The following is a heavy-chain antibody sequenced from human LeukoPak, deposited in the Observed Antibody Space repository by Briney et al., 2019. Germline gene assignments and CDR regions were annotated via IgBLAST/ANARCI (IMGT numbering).Heavy chain of an antibody. CDR3: AKSVRSRYYYDSSGYYGDDY. V-gene: IGHV3-30*04. D-gene: IGHD3-22*01. J-gene: IGHJ4*02. CDR2: ISYDGSNK. Sequence: QSGGSLRLSCAASGFTFSSYAMHWVRQAPGKGLEWVAVISYDGSNKYYADSVKGRFTVSRDNSKNTLYLQMNSLRAEDTAVYYCAKSVRSRYYYDSSGYYGDDYWGQGTLVTVCS. CDR1: GFTFSSYA.